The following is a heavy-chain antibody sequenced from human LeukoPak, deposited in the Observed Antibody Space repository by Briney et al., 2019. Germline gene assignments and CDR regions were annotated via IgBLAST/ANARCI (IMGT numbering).Heavy chain of an antibody. CDR1: GYTLTELS. D-gene: IGHD2-2*01. J-gene: IGHJ4*02. CDR3: ATFQLGYCSSTSCYGRFYFDY. CDR2: FDPEDGET. V-gene: IGHV1-24*01. Sequence: ASVKVSCKVSGYTLTELSMHWVRQAPGKGLEWMGGFDPEDGETIYAQKFQGRVTMTEDTSTDTAYMELSSLRSEDTAVYYCATFQLGYCSSTSCYGRFYFDYWGQGTLVTVSS.